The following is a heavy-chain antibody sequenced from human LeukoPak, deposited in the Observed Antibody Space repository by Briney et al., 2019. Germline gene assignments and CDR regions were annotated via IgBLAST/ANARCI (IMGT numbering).Heavy chain of an antibody. J-gene: IGHJ4*02. Sequence: GGSLRLSCAVSGFTLSGFWMSWSRQAPGKGLEWVASINSDGSEGYYADVVKGRFTISRDNSKNTLYLQMNSLRAEDTAVYYCASMTTVTTSYYFDYWGQGTLVTVSS. CDR2: INSDGSEG. D-gene: IGHD4-17*01. CDR1: GFTLSGFW. V-gene: IGHV3-7*01. CDR3: ASMTTVTTSYYFDY.